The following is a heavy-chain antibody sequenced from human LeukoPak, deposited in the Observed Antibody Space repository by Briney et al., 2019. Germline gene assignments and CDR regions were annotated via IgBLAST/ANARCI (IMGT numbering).Heavy chain of an antibody. CDR2: IYPGDSDT. CDR1: GYSFTSYW. J-gene: IGHJ6*02. Sequence: GESLNISCKGSGYSFTSYWIGWVRPMAGKGLEWMGIIYPGDSDTRYSPSFQGQVTIAADKSISTAYLQWSSLKASDTAMYYCATPSYGNTYYYGMDVWGQGTTVTVSS. CDR3: ATPSYGNTYYYGMDV. V-gene: IGHV5-51*01. D-gene: IGHD1-26*01.